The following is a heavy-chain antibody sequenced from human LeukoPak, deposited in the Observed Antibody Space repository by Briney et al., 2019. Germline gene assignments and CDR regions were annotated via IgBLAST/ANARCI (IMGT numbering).Heavy chain of an antibody. CDR2: IFPGDFDI. D-gene: IGHD2-15*01. J-gene: IGHJ6*02. CDR3: VRHGLKGCSGGRCFTSFYYYGPDV. V-gene: IGHV5-51*01. Sequence: GASLQISCQGSGYRFTDYWIGWVRQLPGKGLEWMGIIFPGDFDIKDSPSFQGQVTISADNSISTAYLQWSSLKASDTAIYYCVRHGLKGCSGGRCFTSFYYYGPDVWGQGSTVTVSS. CDR1: GYRFTDYW.